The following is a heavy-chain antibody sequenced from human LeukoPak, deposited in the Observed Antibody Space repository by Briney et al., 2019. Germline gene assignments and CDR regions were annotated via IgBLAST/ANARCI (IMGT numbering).Heavy chain of an antibody. J-gene: IGHJ5*02. V-gene: IGHV1-69-2*01. D-gene: IGHD3-22*01. CDR3: ATDAPYYYDSSGYYWYNWFDP. CDR1: GYTFTDYY. CDR2: VDPEDGET. Sequence: EASVKVSCKVSGYTFTDYYMHWVQQAPGKGLEWVGLVDPEDGETIYAEKFQGRVTITADTSTDTAYMELSSLRSEDTAVYYCATDAPYYYDSSGYYWYNWFDPWGQGTLVTVSS.